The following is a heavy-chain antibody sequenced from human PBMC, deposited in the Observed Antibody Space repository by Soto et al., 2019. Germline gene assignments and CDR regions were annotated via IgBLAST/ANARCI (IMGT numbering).Heavy chain of an antibody. D-gene: IGHD1-20*01. CDR3: ASITGTPAHGFRIDY. J-gene: IGHJ4*02. V-gene: IGHV4-30-4*01. CDR2: IYCSGST. CDR1: GGSISSGDYY. Sequence: SETLSLTCTVSGGSISSGDYYWSWIRQPPGKGLEWIGYIYCSGSTYYNPSLKSRVTISVDTSKNQFSLKLSSVTAADTAVYYCASITGTPAHGFRIDYWGQGTLVTVS.